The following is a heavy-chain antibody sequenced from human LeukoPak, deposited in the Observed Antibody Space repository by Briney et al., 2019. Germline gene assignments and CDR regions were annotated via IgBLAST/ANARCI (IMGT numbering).Heavy chain of an antibody. CDR2: MNPNSGNT. D-gene: IGHD7-27*01. Sequence: GASVKVSCKASGYTFTSYDINWVRQATGQGLEWMGWMNPNSGNTGYAQTFQGRVTITRNTSISTDYMELSSLRSEDTAVYYCARSPGEGYYYYYYMDVWGKGTSVTVSS. CDR3: ARSPGEGYYYYYYMDV. CDR1: GYTFTSYD. J-gene: IGHJ6*03. V-gene: IGHV1-8*03.